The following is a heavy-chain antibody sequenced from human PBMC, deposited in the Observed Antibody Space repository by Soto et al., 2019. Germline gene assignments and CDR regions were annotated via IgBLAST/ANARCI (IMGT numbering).Heavy chain of an antibody. CDR3: ARLPMTTVTTGAFDI. V-gene: IGHV4-39*01. J-gene: IGHJ3*02. CDR1: GGSISSSSYY. CDR2: IYYSGST. D-gene: IGHD4-17*01. Sequence: SETLSLTCTVSGGSISSSSYYWGWIRQPPGKGLEWIGSIYYSGSTYYNPSLKSRVTISVDTSKNQFSLKLSSVTAADTAVYYCARLPMTTVTTGAFDIWGQGTMVTVSS.